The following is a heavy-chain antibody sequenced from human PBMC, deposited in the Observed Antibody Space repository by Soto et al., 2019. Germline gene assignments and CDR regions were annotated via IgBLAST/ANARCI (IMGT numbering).Heavy chain of an antibody. CDR1: GGTFSSYA. CDR2: IIPIFGTA. J-gene: IGHJ6*02. V-gene: IGHV1-69*13. CDR3: AAGGSYYYYYGMDV. Sequence: GASVKVSCKASGGTFSSYAISWVRQAPGQGLEWMGGIIPIFGTANYAQKFQGRVTITADESTSTAYMELSSLRSEDTAVYYCAAGGSYYYYYGMDVWGQGTTVTVSS. D-gene: IGHD2-15*01.